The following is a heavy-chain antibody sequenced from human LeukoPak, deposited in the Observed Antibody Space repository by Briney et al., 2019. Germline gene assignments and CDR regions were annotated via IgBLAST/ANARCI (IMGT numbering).Heavy chain of an antibody. V-gene: IGHV4-59*12. CDR2: ISYSGST. CDR3: ASSPRGVIKKGKYYFDY. D-gene: IGHD3-10*01. Sequence: SETLSLTGTVSGGSISNYYCTWIRQPPGKGLECLAYISYSGSTNYNPSLKSLVTISVDTYKNQFSLKLSSVTAAHTAVYYCASSPRGVIKKGKYYFDYWGQGTLVTVSS. J-gene: IGHJ4*02. CDR1: GGSISNYY.